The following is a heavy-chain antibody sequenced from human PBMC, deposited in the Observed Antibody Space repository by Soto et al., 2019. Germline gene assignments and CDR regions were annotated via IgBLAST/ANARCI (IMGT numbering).Heavy chain of an antibody. CDR1: GYSFTNYW. D-gene: IGHD3-10*01. CDR3: ARPRSGSYRLDYCGMDV. CDR2: IYPGDSDT. V-gene: IGHV5-51*01. J-gene: IGHJ6*02. Sequence: PGESLKISCKGSGYSFTNYWIAWVRQMPGKGLEWMGIIYPGDSDTRYSPSFQGQVTISADKSISTAYLQWRSLRASDTAMYYCARPRSGSYRLDYCGMDVWGQGTTVTVSS.